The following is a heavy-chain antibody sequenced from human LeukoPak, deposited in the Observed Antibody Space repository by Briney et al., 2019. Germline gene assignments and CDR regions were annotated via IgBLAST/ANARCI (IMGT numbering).Heavy chain of an antibody. CDR3: AGDGGWEILHAFDI. D-gene: IGHD1-26*01. CDR2: AYYRSKWYS. V-gene: IGHV6-1*01. CDR1: GDSVSSNSAS. Sequence: SQTLSLTCAISGDSVSSNSASWNWIRQSPSRGLEWLGRAYYRSKWYSEYAGSVRGRITINADTSKNQFSLQLYSVTPDDTAVYYCAGDGGWEILHAFDIWGQGTMVTVSS. J-gene: IGHJ3*02.